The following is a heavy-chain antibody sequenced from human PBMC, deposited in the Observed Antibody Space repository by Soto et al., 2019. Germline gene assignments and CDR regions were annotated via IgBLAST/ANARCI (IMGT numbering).Heavy chain of an antibody. V-gene: IGHV4-61*01. CDR2: IYYSGST. D-gene: IGHD3-3*01. J-gene: IGHJ6*02. CDR1: GGSVSSGSYY. Sequence: SETLSLTCTVSGGSVSSGSYYWSWIRQPPGKGLEWIGYIYYSGSTNYNPSLKSRVTISVDTSKNQFSLKLSSVTAADTAVYYCARVPIYYGYGMDVWGQGTTVTV. CDR3: ARVPIYYGYGMDV.